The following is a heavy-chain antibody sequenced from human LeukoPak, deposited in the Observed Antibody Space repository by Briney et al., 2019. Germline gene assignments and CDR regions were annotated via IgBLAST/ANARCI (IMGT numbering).Heavy chain of an antibody. CDR3: ARGRLYSSGWYYFDY. J-gene: IGHJ4*02. Sequence: SETLSHACTVSGGSISSSSYYWGWIRQAPGKGLEWIGSIYYSGSTYYNPSLKSRVTISVDTSKNQFSLKLSSVTAADTAVYYCARGRLYSSGWYYFDYWGQGTLVTVSS. V-gene: IGHV4-39*07. CDR2: IYYSGST. CDR1: GGSISSSSYY. D-gene: IGHD6-19*01.